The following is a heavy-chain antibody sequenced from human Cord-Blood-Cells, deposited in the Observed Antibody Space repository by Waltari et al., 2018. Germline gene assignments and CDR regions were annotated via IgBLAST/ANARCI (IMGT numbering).Heavy chain of an antibody. Sequence: EVQLVETGGGLIQPGGSLRLSCAASGFTVSSNYMSWVRQAPGKGLEWVSVIYSGGSTYDADSVKGRFTICRDNSKNTLYLQMNSLRAEETAVYYCAREGSPYYDFWSGDYTGGYYYGMDVWGQGTTVTVSS. CDR2: IYSGGST. D-gene: IGHD3-3*01. CDR1: GFTVSSNY. J-gene: IGHJ6*02. V-gene: IGHV3-53*02. CDR3: AREGSPYYDFWSGDYTGGYYYGMDV.